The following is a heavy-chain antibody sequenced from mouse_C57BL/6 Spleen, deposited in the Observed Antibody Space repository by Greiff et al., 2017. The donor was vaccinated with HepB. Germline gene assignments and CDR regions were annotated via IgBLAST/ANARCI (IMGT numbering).Heavy chain of an antibody. CDR3: VTGSYYFDY. J-gene: IGHJ2*01. CDR2: IRLKSDNYAT. Sequence: EVKLVESGGGLVQPGGSMKLSCVASGFTFSNYWMNWVRQSPEKGLEWVAQIRLKSDNYATHYAESVKGRFTISRDDSKSSVYLQMNNLRAEDTGIYYCVTGSYYFDYWGQGTTLTVSS. V-gene: IGHV6-3*01. CDR1: GFTFSNYW. D-gene: IGHD4-1*01.